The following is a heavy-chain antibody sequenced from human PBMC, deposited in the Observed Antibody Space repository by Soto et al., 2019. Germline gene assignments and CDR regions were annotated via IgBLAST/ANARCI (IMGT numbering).Heavy chain of an antibody. D-gene: IGHD4-17*01. J-gene: IGHJ4*02. V-gene: IGHV4-30-4*01. Sequence: SETLSLTCTVSGGSISSGDYYWSWIRQPPGKSLEWIGYIYYSGSTYYNPSLTSRVTISVDTSKHQFSLKLSSVTAADTAVYYCASTAPYGDYGYWGQGTLVTVSS. CDR2: IYYSGST. CDR3: ASTAPYGDYGY. CDR1: GGSISSGDYY.